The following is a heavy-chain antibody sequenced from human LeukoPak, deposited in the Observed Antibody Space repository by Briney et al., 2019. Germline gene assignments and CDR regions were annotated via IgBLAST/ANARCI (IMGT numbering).Heavy chain of an antibody. CDR3: ASLLKSSWNYYYMDV. CDR2: IIPIFGTA. V-gene: IGHV1-69*06. J-gene: IGHJ6*03. D-gene: IGHD6-13*01. Sequence: SVKVSCKASGGTFSSYAISWVRQAPGQGLEWMGGIIPIFGTANYAQKFKGRVTITADKSTSTAYMELSSLRSEDTAVYYCASLLKSSWNYYYMDVWGKGTTVTVSS. CDR1: GGTFSSYA.